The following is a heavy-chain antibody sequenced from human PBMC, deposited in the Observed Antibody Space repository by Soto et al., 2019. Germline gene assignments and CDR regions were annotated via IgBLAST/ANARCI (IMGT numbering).Heavy chain of an antibody. CDR1: GFTLSGSD. CDR3: TRHQEGRSMVFYGMDV. D-gene: IGHD3-10*01. Sequence: ERQLVESGGGLVQSGGSLKLSCAASGFTLSGSDIHWVRQASGKGLEWVGRIRSKSNNFATSYAASVRGRFSISRDDSDNTASLQMSSLKTEDTAIYYCTRHQEGRSMVFYGMDVWGQGTTVTVSS. J-gene: IGHJ6*02. CDR2: IRSKSNNFAT. V-gene: IGHV3-73*02.